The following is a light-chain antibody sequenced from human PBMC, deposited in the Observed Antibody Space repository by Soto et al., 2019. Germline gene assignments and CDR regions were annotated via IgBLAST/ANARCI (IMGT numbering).Light chain of an antibody. CDR2: GAS. Sequence: EIVLTQSPGTLSLSPGERATLSCRASQSVNSNYLAGYQQRPGQAPRLLIFGASYSATGIPDRFSGSGSGTDFTHTISRLEHEDFAVYYCQQYGSSPPAFTLGPGTKVDSK. CDR3: QQYGSSPPAFT. V-gene: IGKV3-20*01. J-gene: IGKJ3*01. CDR1: QSVNSNY.